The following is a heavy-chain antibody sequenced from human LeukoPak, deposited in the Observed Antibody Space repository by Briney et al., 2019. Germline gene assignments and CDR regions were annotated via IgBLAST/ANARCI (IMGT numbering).Heavy chain of an antibody. V-gene: IGHV4-39*01. Sequence: PSETPSLTCTVSGGSISTDASYWAWIRQPPGKGLEWIGSIYYSGSTYYSSSLKSRVTLSVDTSKNQFSLEMSSVTAADTAVFYCARLFSRGWEYHFGLDVWGQGTTVTVS. CDR1: GGSISTDASY. CDR2: IYYSGST. D-gene: IGHD6-19*01. CDR3: ARLFSRGWEYHFGLDV. J-gene: IGHJ6*02.